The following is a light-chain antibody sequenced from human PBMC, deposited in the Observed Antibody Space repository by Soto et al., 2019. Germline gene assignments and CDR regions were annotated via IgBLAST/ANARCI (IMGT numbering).Light chain of an antibody. CDR1: QGVSSSY. V-gene: IGKV3D-7*01. CDR2: GAS. J-gene: IGKJ2*01. CDR3: QQDYS. Sequence: PGERVTLSCRASQGVSSSYLTWYQQKPGQAPRLLIYGASTRATSIPARFSGSGSGTDFTLTISSLQPEDFAVYYCQQDYSFGQGTKLEIK.